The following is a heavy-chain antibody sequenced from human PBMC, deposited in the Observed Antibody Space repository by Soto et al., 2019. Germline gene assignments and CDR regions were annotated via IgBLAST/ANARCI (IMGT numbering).Heavy chain of an antibody. J-gene: IGHJ4*02. Sequence: PGGSLRLSCAASGFIFSSYAMSWVRQAPGKGLEWVSGTTGSGGSAYYADSVKGRFTISRDNSENTLYLQMNSLRAEDTAVYYCVKAWTYYYDTSGPHFDYWGQGTLVTVSS. D-gene: IGHD3-22*01. CDR2: TTGSGGSA. V-gene: IGHV3-23*01. CDR1: GFIFSSYA. CDR3: VKAWTYYYDTSGPHFDY.